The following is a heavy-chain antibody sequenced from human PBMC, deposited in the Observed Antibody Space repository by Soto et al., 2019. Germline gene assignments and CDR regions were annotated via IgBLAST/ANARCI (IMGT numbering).Heavy chain of an antibody. CDR2: ISVSTGTI. D-gene: IGHD6-19*01. CDR1: GFTFSTYS. J-gene: IGHJ4*02. V-gene: IGHV3-48*02. CDR3: ARENIAVAGIDY. Sequence: GGSLRLSCAASGFTFSTYSMNWVRQAPGKGLEWVSYISVSTGTIYYADSVKGRFTLSRDNARNSLYLLMNSLRDEDTAVYYCARENIAVAGIDYWGQGTLVTVSS.